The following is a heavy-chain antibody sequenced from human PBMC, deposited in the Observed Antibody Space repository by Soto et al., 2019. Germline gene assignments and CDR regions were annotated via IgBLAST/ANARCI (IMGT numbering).Heavy chain of an antibody. J-gene: IGHJ3*02. CDR1: GFTFSSYD. CDR3: AKDYSSGCENAFDI. CDR2: ISYDGSNK. V-gene: IGHV3-30*18. Sequence: QVQLVESGGGVVQPGRSLRLSCAASGFTFSSYDMHWVRQAPGKGLEWVAVISYDGSNKYYGDSVKGRFTISRDNPKNTLYLQMNSLRTEDTAVYYCAKDYSSGCENAFDIWGLGTMVTVSS. D-gene: IGHD6-19*01.